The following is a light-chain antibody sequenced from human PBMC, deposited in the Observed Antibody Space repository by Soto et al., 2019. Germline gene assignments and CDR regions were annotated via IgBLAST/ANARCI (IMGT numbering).Light chain of an antibody. CDR1: QSVSSC. V-gene: IGKV3-11*01. Sequence: EIVLTQSPATLSLSPGERATLSCRASQSVSSCLAWYQQKPGQAPRLLIYDASNRATGIPARFSGSGSGTDFTLTISSLGPDDFAVYYCQQRSDWPSTFGGGTKVQIK. CDR2: DAS. J-gene: IGKJ4*01. CDR3: QQRSDWPST.